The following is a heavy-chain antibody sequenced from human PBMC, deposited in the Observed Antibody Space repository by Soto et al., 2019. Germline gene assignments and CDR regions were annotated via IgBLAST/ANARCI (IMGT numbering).Heavy chain of an antibody. D-gene: IGHD1-26*01. J-gene: IGHJ3*02. CDR2: ISKNGIDI. CDR1: GFSFSTYE. Sequence: GGSLRLSCAASGFSFSTYEMNWVRQAPGKGLEWVSYISKNGIDIYYADSMNDRFTISRENANNSLFLQMDSLRPEDTAVYYCAPRKYGSFNIGAFDIWGQGTMVTVSS. CDR3: APRKYGSFNIGAFDI. V-gene: IGHV3-48*03.